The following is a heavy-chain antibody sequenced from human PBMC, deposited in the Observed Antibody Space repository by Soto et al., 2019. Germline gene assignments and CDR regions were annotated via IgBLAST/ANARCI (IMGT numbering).Heavy chain of an antibody. D-gene: IGHD3-10*01. Sequence: QVQLVESGGGVVQPGRSLRLSCAASGFTFSTYGMHWVRQAPGKGLEWVAVIWYDGSNKYYADSVKGRFTIARDNSKNALYLQMNSLRAEVTAVYYWARENPWFGYYYGMDVWGQGTTVTVSS. CDR1: GFTFSTYG. CDR2: IWYDGSNK. V-gene: IGHV3-33*01. CDR3: ARENPWFGYYYGMDV. J-gene: IGHJ6*02.